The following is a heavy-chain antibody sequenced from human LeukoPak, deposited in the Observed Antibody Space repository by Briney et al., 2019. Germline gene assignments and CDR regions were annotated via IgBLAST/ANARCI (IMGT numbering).Heavy chain of an antibody. CDR1: GFTFSSYG. CDR3: ATLGAYYGGCFDY. J-gene: IGHJ4*02. V-gene: IGHV3-23*01. D-gene: IGHD4-23*01. Sequence: GGSLRLSCAASGFTFSSYGMSWVRQAPGKGLEWVSGISGSGGNTFYADPVKGRFTISRDDSKNTLYLQMNSLRAEDTAVYYCATLGAYYGGCFDYWGQGTLVTVSS. CDR2: ISGSGGNT.